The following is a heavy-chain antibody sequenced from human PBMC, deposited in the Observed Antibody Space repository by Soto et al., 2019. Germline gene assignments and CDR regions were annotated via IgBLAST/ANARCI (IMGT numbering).Heavy chain of an antibody. D-gene: IGHD1-26*01. Sequence: QLQLHESGPGLVKPSETLSLTCTVSGASVSSSSYYWGWIRQPPGKGLEWIGSIYYSGSTYYNPSHKSRVTVSVDTSKNQFSLKLSSVTAADTAVYYCARLNAGATYDYYGMDVWGQGTTVTVSS. J-gene: IGHJ6*02. CDR3: ARLNAGATYDYYGMDV. CDR2: IYYSGST. CDR1: GASVSSSSYY. V-gene: IGHV4-39*01.